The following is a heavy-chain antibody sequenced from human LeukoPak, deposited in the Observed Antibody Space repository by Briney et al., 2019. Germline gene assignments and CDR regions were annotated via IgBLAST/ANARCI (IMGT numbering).Heavy chain of an antibody. J-gene: IGHJ3*02. Sequence: SVKVSCKASGYTFTYRYLHWVRQAPGQALVWMGWITPFNGNTNYAQKFQDRVTITRDRSMSTAYMELSSLRSEDTAMYYCASLAELRLGELSPHDAFDIWGQGTMVTVSS. CDR3: ASLAELRLGELSPHDAFDI. V-gene: IGHV1-45*02. CDR1: GYTFTYRY. D-gene: IGHD3-16*02. CDR2: ITPFNGNT.